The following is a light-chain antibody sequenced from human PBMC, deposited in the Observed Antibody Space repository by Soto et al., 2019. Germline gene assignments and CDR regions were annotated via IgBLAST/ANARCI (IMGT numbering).Light chain of an antibody. CDR2: WAS. J-gene: IGKJ3*01. CDR1: QSVLYSSNNKNY. V-gene: IGKV4-1*01. CDR3: QQYYSIPPL. Sequence: DIVMTQSPDSLAVSLGERATINSKSTQSVLYSSNNKNYLAWYQQKPGQPPKLLIYWASTRESGVPDRFSGSGSGTDFTLTISSLQAEDVAVYYCQQYYSIPPLFGPGTKVDIK.